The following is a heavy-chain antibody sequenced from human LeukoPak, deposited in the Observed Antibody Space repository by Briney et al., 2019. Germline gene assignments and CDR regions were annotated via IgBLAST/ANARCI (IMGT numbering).Heavy chain of an antibody. CDR2: TYYRSKWYN. CDR3: ARGLAWFGELSYNWFDP. V-gene: IGHV6-1*01. D-gene: IGHD3-10*01. Sequence: SRTLSLTCAISGDSVSSNSAAWNWIRQSPSRGLEWLGRTYYRSKWYNDYAVSVKSRITINPDTSKNQFSLQLNSVTPEDTAVYYCARGLAWFGELSYNWFDPWGQGTLVTVSS. CDR1: GDSVSSNSAA. J-gene: IGHJ5*02.